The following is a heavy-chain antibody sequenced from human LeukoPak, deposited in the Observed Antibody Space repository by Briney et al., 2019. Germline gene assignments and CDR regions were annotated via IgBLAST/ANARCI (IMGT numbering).Heavy chain of an antibody. CDR2: IYYSGST. CDR1: GGSISSSSYY. D-gene: IGHD3-16*02. J-gene: IGHJ4*02. Sequence: PSETLSLTCTVSGGSISSSSYYWGWIRQPPGKGLEWIGSIYYSGSTYYSPSLKSRVTISVDTSKNQFSLKLSSVTAADTAVYYCARDPYDYVWGSYRYYFDYWGQGTLVTVSS. CDR3: ARDPYDYVWGSYRYYFDY. V-gene: IGHV4-39*02.